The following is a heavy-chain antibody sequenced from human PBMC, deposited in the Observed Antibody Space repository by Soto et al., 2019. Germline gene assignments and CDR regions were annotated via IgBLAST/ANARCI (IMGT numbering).Heavy chain of an antibody. CDR2: IIQMAGLA. D-gene: IGHD5-12*01. CDR3: ARSLSGYAEYFDY. V-gene: IGHV1-69*02. CDR1: GGIFSSYS. Sequence: PVKVSCKASGGIFSSYSISWVRQAPEQGLEWMGRIIQMAGLADYAQRFQGRVTITADKSTSTAYMELSSLRSEDTAVYYCARSLSGYAEYFDYWGQGTLVTVSS. J-gene: IGHJ4*02.